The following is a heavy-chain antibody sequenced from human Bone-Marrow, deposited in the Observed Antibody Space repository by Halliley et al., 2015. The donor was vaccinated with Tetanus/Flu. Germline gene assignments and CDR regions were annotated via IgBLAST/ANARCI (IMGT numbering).Heavy chain of an antibody. CDR2: INPNSGGT. CDR1: GYTFTDYY. Sequence: QVQLGQSGAEMKKPGASVKVSCKASGYTFTDYYMHWVRQAPGQGLEWMGWINPNSGGTNYAQKFQGWVTMTRDTSISTAHMDLSRLRSDDTGVYYFARSSGNGMNGAFDCWGQGTLVTVSS. V-gene: IGHV1-2*04. CDR3: ARSSGNGMNGAFDC. D-gene: IGHD1-26*01. J-gene: IGHJ4*02.